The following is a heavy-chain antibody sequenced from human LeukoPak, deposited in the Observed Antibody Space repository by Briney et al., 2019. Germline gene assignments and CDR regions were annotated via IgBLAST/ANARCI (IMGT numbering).Heavy chain of an antibody. CDR2: IDGGGTNT. V-gene: IGHV3-21*01. CDR1: GFTFKRYH. CDR3: ARSIVGVVVIAIKYFDY. Sequence: GGSLRLSCAASGFTFKRYHMSWVRQAPGKGLDWVSSIDGGGTNTYYADSVKGRFTISRDNAKNSLYLQMNSLRAEDTAVYYCARSIVGVVVIAIKYFDYWGQGTLVTVSS. D-gene: IGHD2-21*01. J-gene: IGHJ4*02.